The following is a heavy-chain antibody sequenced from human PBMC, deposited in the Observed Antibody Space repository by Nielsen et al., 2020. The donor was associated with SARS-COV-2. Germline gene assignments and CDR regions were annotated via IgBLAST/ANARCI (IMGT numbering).Heavy chain of an antibody. J-gene: IGHJ5*02. CDR1: GFTFSSYW. V-gene: IGHV3-7*03. Sequence: GESLKISCAASGFTFSSYWMSWVRQAPGKGLEWVANIKQDGSEKYYVDSVKGRFTISRDNSKNTLYLQMNSLRAEDTAVYYCAKDSLRIAARHDPWGQGTLVTVSS. D-gene: IGHD6-6*01. CDR2: IKQDGSEK. CDR3: AKDSLRIAARHDP.